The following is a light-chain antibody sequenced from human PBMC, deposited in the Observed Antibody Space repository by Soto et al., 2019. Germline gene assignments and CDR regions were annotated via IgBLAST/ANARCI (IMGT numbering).Light chain of an antibody. CDR2: GAS. CDR1: ESISRN. J-gene: IGKJ3*01. Sequence: EIVMTQSPATLSVSPGERVTLSCRASESISRNLAWYQQKPGQAPRLLIYGASSRDTGVPARFSGGGSGTEFTLTISSLQSKDSAVYFCQQYMNWPPLTFGPGTNVYV. V-gene: IGKV3-15*01. CDR3: QQYMNWPPLT.